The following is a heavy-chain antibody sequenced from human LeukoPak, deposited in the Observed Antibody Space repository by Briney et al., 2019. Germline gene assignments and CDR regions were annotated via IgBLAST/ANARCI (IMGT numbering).Heavy chain of an antibody. CDR1: GFTFSGYR. CDR2: IWYDGSNN. CDR3: ARDYSCCFDQ. D-gene: IGHD2-15*01. V-gene: IGHV3-33*01. J-gene: IGHJ4*02. Sequence: GGSLRLSCAASGFTFSGYRMHWVRQAPGKGLEWVAVIWYDGSNNYYAESVKGRFTISRDNSNNTLYLQMDSLRAEDTGVYYCARDYSCCFDQWGQGTLVTVSS.